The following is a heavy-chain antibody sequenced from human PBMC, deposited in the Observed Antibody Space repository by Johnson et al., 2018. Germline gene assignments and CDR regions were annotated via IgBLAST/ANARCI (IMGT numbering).Heavy chain of an antibody. J-gene: IGHJ3*02. CDR2: INSDGSDT. CDR1: GFPFNTYW. D-gene: IGHD3-16*01. V-gene: IGHV3-74*02. Sequence: VQLVESGGGLVQPGGSLRLSCAASGFPFNTYWIHWVRQAPGKGLVWVSRINSDGSDTIYADSVKGQFTVPRDNAKSTLYLQMNSLRAEETAVYYCARGGMNHGFDIWGQGTMVTVSS. CDR3: ARGGMNHGFDI.